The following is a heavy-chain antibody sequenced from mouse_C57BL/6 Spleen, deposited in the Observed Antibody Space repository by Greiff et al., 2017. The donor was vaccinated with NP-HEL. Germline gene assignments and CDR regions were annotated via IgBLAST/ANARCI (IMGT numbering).Heavy chain of an antibody. CDR1: GYTFTDYE. V-gene: IGHV1-15*01. D-gene: IGHD1-1*01. CDR2: IDPETGGT. Sequence: VQLQQSGAELVRPGASVTLSCKASGYTFTDYEMHWVKQTPVHGLEWIGAIDPETGGTAYNQKFKGKAILTADKASCTAYMELRSRTSEDAAVYYCTHNYYGSSLYCYFDVWGTGTTVTVAA. CDR3: THNYYGSSLYCYFDV. J-gene: IGHJ1*03.